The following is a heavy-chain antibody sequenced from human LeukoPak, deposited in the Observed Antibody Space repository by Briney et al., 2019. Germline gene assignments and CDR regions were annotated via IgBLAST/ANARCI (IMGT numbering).Heavy chain of an antibody. CDR3: ARLYVDTAIIDY. V-gene: IGHV4-39*01. Sequence: SETLSLTCTVSGGSISSNSYYWGWIRQPPGKGLEWIGSIYYSGSAYYNPSLKSRVTISVDTSKNQFSLKLSSVTAADTAVYYCARLYVDTAIIDYWGQGTLVTVSS. J-gene: IGHJ4*02. CDR2: IYYSGSA. D-gene: IGHD5-18*01. CDR1: GGSISSNSYY.